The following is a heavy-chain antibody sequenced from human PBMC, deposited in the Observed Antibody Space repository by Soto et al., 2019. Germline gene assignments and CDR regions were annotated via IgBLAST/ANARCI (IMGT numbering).Heavy chain of an antibody. V-gene: IGHV3-23*01. D-gene: IGHD2-2*01. J-gene: IGHJ4*02. CDR3: ARIRQLLFVS. Sequence: VHLSESGGALVQPGGSLRLSCAASGFTFRVYAMSWFRQAPGGGLEWVSAIGGTGNTTYYADSVKGRFTIARDNSRDTLYLQMTSLRVEDTAVYHCARIRQLLFVSWGQGTLVSVSS. CDR1: GFTFRVYA. CDR2: IGGTGNTT.